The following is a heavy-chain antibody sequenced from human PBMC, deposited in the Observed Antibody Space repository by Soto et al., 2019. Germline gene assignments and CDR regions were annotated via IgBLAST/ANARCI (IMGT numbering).Heavy chain of an antibody. D-gene: IGHD6-6*01. CDR1: GGTFSSYT. V-gene: IGHV1-69*04. CDR3: ARDRQLGPYYYYYMDV. J-gene: IGHJ6*03. Sequence: SVKVSCKASGGTFSSYTISWVRQAPGQGLEWMGRIIPILGIANYAQKFQGRVTITADKSTSTAYMELSSLRSEDTAVYYCARDRQLGPYYYYYMDVWGKGTKVTVSS. CDR2: IIPILGIA.